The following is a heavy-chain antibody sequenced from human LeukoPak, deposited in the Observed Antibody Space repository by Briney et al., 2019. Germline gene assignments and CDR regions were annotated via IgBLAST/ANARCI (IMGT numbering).Heavy chain of an antibody. V-gene: IGHV3-7*04. CDR2: IKQDGSAK. CDR3: ARWGGGFDY. J-gene: IGHJ4*02. CDR1: GFTFSRYW. Sequence: GGSLRLSCAASGFTFSRYWMSWVRQAPGKGLEWVANIKQDGSAKYYGDSVEGRFTISRDSAKNSLYLQMNSLRAEDTAVYYCARWGGGFDYWGQGTLVTVSS. D-gene: IGHD3-16*01.